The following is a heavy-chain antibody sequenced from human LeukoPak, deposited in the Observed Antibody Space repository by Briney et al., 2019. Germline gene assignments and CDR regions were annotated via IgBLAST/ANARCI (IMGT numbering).Heavy chain of an antibody. J-gene: IGHJ1*01. CDR1: GGTFSRYA. D-gene: IGHD1-14*01. Sequence: SVKVSCEASGGTFSRYALSWVRQAPGQGPEWMGRIIPMIGITNYAQSFQGRVTITADKTTNTAYMELSSLRAEDTAVYYCARLTDYLVDSVIGYWGQGTLITVSS. CDR3: ARLTDYLVDSVIGY. CDR2: IIPMIGIT. V-gene: IGHV1-69*04.